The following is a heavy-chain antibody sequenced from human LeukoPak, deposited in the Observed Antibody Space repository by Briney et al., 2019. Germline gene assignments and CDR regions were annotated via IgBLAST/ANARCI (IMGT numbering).Heavy chain of an antibody. J-gene: IGHJ4*02. V-gene: IGHV3-30*04. D-gene: IGHD6-19*01. Sequence: GGSLRLSCAASGFTFSSYAMHWVRQAPGKGLEWVAVILYDGSNNYYADSVKGRFTISRDNSKNTLYLQMNSLRAEDTAVYYCARAAGTWVFDYWGQRTLVTVSS. CDR2: ILYDGSNN. CDR1: GFTFSSYA. CDR3: ARAAGTWVFDY.